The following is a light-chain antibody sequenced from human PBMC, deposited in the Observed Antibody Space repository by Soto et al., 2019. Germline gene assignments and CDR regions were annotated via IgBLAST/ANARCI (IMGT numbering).Light chain of an antibody. CDR1: SSDVGSNNI. CDR2: EGF. CDR3: CSYSGGGIFLWV. Sequence: QSALTQPASVSGSPGQSITISCTGTSSDVGSNNIVSWYQHHPGKAPKLMIYEGFKRPSGVSNRFSGSKSDNTASLTISGPQAEDEAEYYCCSYSGGGIFLWVFGGGTKLTVL. J-gene: IGLJ3*02. V-gene: IGLV2-23*03.